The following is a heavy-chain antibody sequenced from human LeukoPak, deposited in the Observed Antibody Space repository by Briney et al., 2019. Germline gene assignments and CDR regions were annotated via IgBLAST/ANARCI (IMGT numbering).Heavy chain of an antibody. J-gene: IGHJ3*02. CDR1: GFIFSNYA. Sequence: GGSLRLSCAASGFIFSNYAMSWVRQAPGKGLEWVSDISGRSESTYYADSVQGRFTISRDNSKNTLYLRMNSLRAEDTAIYYCVKDIEMATMILWNAFDIWGQGTMVTVSS. D-gene: IGHD5-24*01. V-gene: IGHV3-23*01. CDR2: ISGRSEST. CDR3: VKDIEMATMILWNAFDI.